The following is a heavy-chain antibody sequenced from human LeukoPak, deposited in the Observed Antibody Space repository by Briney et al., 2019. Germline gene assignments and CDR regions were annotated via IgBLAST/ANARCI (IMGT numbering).Heavy chain of an antibody. CDR2: INQDGSKQ. V-gene: IGHV3-7*01. CDR1: GFTFSSSW. Sequence: GGSLRLSCSASGFTFSSSWMNWVRQAPGKGLEWVANINQDGSKQNYVDSVKGRFTVSRDNAQNSLYLQMNSLRAEDTAVYYCAELGITMIGGVWGKGTTVTISS. D-gene: IGHD3-10*02. CDR3: AELGITMIGGV. J-gene: IGHJ6*04.